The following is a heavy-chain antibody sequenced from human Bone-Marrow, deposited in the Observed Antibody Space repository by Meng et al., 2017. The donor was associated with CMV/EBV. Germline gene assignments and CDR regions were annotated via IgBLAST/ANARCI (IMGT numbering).Heavy chain of an antibody. CDR2: ISGSGGST. V-gene: IGHV3-23*01. Sequence: SGFTFSSYAMSWVRQAPGKGLEWVSAISGSGGSTYYADSVKGRFTISRDNSKNTLYLQMNSLRAEDTAVYYCAKDLRRPLWFGFTQTEGGQGTLVTVSS. CDR1: GFTFSSYA. CDR3: AKDLRRPLWFGFTQTE. D-gene: IGHD3-10*01. J-gene: IGHJ4*02.